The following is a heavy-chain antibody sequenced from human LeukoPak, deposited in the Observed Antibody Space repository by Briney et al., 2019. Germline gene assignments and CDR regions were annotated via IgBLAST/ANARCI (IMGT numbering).Heavy chain of an antibody. D-gene: IGHD6-13*01. Sequence: GGSLRLSCAAPGFTFSSYWMSSVRQAPGKGLEWVANIKQDGSEKYYVDSVKGRFTISRDNAKNSLYLQMNSLRAEDTAVYYCARVGSSWYGARNNWFDPWGQGTLVTVSS. CDR3: ARVGSSWYGARNNWFDP. CDR1: GFTFSSYW. CDR2: IKQDGSEK. V-gene: IGHV3-7*01. J-gene: IGHJ5*02.